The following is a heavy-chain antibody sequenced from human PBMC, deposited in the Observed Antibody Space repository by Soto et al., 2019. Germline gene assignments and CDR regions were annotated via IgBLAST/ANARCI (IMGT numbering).Heavy chain of an antibody. CDR2: INTDGTYT. J-gene: IGHJ4*02. D-gene: IGHD1-20*01. CDR1: GLSFRNYW. Sequence: EMQLVESGGGLVQPGGSLRLSCVASGLSFRNYWVHWVRQAPGKGLEWVSRINTDGTYTSNADPVKGRFTISRDNAKNTLYLQMNSLRVEDTALYFCAGFGYDWNGWDWGPGTLVTVSS. V-gene: IGHV3-74*01. CDR3: AGFGYDWNGWD.